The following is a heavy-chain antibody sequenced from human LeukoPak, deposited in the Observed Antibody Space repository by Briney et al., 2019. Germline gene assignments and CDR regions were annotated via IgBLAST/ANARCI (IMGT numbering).Heavy chain of an antibody. CDR1: GGSISISSYY. CDR3: AREHDTSGSYCDY. Sequence: PSETLSLTCAVSGGSISISSYYWGWIRQPPGKGLEWIGSIYYSGSTYYNPSLKSRVTISVDTSKNQFSLKLSSVTAADAAVYYCAREHDTSGSYCDYWGQGTLVTVSS. V-gene: IGHV4-39*07. CDR2: IYYSGST. J-gene: IGHJ4*02. D-gene: IGHD1-26*01.